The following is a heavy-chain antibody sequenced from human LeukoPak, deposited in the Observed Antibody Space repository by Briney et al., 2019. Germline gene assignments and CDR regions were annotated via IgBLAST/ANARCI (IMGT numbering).Heavy chain of an antibody. V-gene: IGHV5-51*01. CDR2: IYPGDSDT. CDR3: ARYDSGITIAFDY. J-gene: IGHJ4*02. Sequence: GESLKISCKGSGYSFTSYWIGWVRQMPGKRLEWMGIIYPGDSDTRYSPSFQGQVTISADKSISTAYLPWSSLKASDTAMYYCARYDSGITIAFDYWGQGTLVTVSS. CDR1: GYSFTSYW. D-gene: IGHD3-3*01.